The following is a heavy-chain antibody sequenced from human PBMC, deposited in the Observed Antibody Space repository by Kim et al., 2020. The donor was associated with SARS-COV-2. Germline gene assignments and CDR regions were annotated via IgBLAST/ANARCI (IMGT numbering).Heavy chain of an antibody. CDR3: TRGYYGSGSYYKRAYDY. J-gene: IGHJ4*02. Sequence: VKGRFTISRDDSKSIAYLQMNSLKTEDTAVYYCTRGYYGSGSYYKRAYDYWGQGTLVTVSS. V-gene: IGHV3-49*02. D-gene: IGHD3-10*01.